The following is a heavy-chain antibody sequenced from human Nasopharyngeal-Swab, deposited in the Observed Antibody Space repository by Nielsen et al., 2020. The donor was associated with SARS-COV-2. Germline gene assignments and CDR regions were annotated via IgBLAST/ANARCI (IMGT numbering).Heavy chain of an antibody. J-gene: IGHJ4*02. CDR2: ISSSGSTI. Sequence: GGSLRLSCAASGFTFSSYEMNWVRQVPGKGLEWVSYISSSGSTIYYADSVKGRFTISRDNAKNSLYLQMNSLRAEDTAVYYCAREGLNTGTFDYWGQGTLVTVSS. V-gene: IGHV3-48*03. CDR1: GFTFSSYE. D-gene: IGHD1-1*01. CDR3: AREGLNTGTFDY.